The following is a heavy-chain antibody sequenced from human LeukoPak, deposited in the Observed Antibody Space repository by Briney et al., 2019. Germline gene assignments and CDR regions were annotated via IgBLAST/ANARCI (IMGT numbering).Heavy chain of an antibody. J-gene: IGHJ4*02. D-gene: IGHD2-2*01. V-gene: IGHV3-21*04. CDR3: ARLYCSSTTCYVVDY. CDR1: GFTFSSYS. Sequence: GGSLRLSCAASGFTFSSYSMNWVRQAPGKGLEWVSSISSSSTYIYYADSVKGRFAISRDNAKNSLYLQMNSLRAEDTAVYYCARLYCSSTTCYVVDYWGQGTLVTVSS. CDR2: ISSSSTYI.